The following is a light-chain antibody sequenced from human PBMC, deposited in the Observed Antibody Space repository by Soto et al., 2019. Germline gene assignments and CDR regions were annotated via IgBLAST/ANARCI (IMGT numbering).Light chain of an antibody. V-gene: IGKV1-27*01. Sequence: DIQMTQSPSSLSASVGDRVTITCRATQDISNSLAWYQQKPGKVPKLLIYAASALQSGVPSRFSGSGSGTDFTLTISSLQPEDVATYYCLQDYNYPRTFGPGTKVDIK. CDR3: LQDYNYPRT. CDR1: QDISNS. CDR2: AAS. J-gene: IGKJ3*01.